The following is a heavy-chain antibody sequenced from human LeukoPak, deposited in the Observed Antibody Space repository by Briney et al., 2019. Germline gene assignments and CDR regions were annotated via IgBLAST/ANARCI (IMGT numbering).Heavy chain of an antibody. CDR1: GYIFTGYY. Sequence: GASVKVSCKASGYIFTGYYIHWVRQAPGQGLEWMGRINPNGGGTNYAQKFQGRVTVTGDTSISTAYMELSRLRSEDTAVYYCARDSITERGRYFDWLLPYYYYGMDVWGQGTTVTVSS. V-gene: IGHV1-2*06. D-gene: IGHD3-9*01. J-gene: IGHJ6*02. CDR2: INPNGGGT. CDR3: ARDSITERGRYFDWLLPYYYYGMDV.